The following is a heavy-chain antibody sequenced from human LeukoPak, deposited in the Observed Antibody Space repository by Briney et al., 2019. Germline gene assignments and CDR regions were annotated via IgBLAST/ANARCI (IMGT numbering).Heavy chain of an antibody. D-gene: IGHD3-10*01. V-gene: IGHV3-66*01. CDR1: GFTVSSNY. CDR3: ARGRRVRFGELLSCFDP. J-gene: IGHJ5*02. Sequence: GGSLRLSCAASGFTVSSNYMSWVRQAPGKGLEWVSVIYSGGSTYYADSVKGRFTISRDNSKNTLYLQMNSLRAEDTAVYSCARGRRVRFGELLSCFDPWGQGTLVTVSS. CDR2: IYSGGST.